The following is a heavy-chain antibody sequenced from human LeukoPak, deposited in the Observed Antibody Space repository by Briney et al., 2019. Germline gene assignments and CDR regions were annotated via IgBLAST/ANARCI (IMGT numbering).Heavy chain of an antibody. J-gene: IGHJ6*04. Sequence: GGSLRLSCEVSGFNFEDYGMNWVRETAGKGLEWVSGIKWNGGTTGYADSVKGRFTISRDNAKKSLYLEMNSLRVDDTALYYCARGGVRGVLYYYYMDVWGKGTTVTVSS. CDR1: GFNFEDYG. V-gene: IGHV3-20*04. CDR2: IKWNGGTT. CDR3: ARGGVRGVLYYYYMDV. D-gene: IGHD3-10*01.